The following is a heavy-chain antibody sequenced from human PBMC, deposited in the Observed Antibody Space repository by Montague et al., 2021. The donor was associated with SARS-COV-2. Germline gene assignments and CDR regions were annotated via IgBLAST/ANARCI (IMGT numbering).Heavy chain of an antibody. Sequence: SLSLSCAASGFTFSSYGMHWVRQAPGKGLEWVAVISYDGSNKHYADSVKGRFTISRDNSKNTLYLQMNSLRAEDTAVYYCAKDQGDCSSSRCFRGWTYYYYGMDVWGQGTTVTVSS. CDR2: ISYDGSNK. CDR1: GFTFSSYG. V-gene: IGHV3-30*18. D-gene: IGHD2-2*01. J-gene: IGHJ6*02. CDR3: AKDQGDCSSSRCFRGWTYYYYGMDV.